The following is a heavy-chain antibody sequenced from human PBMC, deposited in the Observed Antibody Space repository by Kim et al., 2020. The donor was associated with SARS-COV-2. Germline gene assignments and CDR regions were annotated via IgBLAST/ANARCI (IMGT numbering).Heavy chain of an antibody. V-gene: IGHV4-59*01. D-gene: IGHD3-10*01. CDR1: GGSISSYY. Sequence: SETLSLTCTVFGGSISSYYWSWIRQPPGKGLEWIGYIYYSGSTNYNPSLKSRVTISVDTSKNQFSLKLSSVTAADTAVYYCARDPGLLWFGESYYYYGMDVWGQGTTVTVSS. CDR2: IYYSGST. CDR3: ARDPGLLWFGESYYYYGMDV. J-gene: IGHJ6*02.